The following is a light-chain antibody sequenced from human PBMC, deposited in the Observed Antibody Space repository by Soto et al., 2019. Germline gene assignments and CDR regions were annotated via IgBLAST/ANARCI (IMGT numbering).Light chain of an antibody. Sequence: QSVLTQPASVSGCPGQSITISCTGTGSDVGGYNYVSWYQQHPGKAPKLLIYEVTNRPSGISSRFSGSKSVNTASLTISGLQAEDEAHYYCNSYTSTSAHVLFGGGTKVTVL. CDR3: NSYTSTSAHVL. V-gene: IGLV2-14*01. CDR2: EVT. CDR1: GSDVGGYNY. J-gene: IGLJ3*02.